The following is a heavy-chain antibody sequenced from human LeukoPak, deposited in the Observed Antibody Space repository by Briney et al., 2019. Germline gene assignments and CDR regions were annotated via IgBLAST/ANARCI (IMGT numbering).Heavy chain of an antibody. D-gene: IGHD3-22*01. CDR2: IYYSGST. CDR1: GGSISSGGYY. V-gene: IGHV4-31*03. J-gene: IGHJ3*02. Sequence: SETLSLTCTVSGGSISSGGYYWSWIRQHPGKGLEWIGYIYYSGSTYYNPSLKSRVTISVDTSKNQFSLKLSSVTAADTAVYYCARAAYYDNSGSDAFDIWGQGTMVTVSS. CDR3: ARAAYYDNSGSDAFDI.